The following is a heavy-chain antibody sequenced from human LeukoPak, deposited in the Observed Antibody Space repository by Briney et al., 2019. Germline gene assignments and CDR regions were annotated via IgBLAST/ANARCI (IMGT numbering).Heavy chain of an antibody. Sequence: GASVKVSCKASGGTFSSYAIGWVRQAPGQGLEWMGGIIPIFGTVNYAQKFQGRVTITTNESTSTAYMELSSLRSEDTAVYYCARGGGYVNDYYMDVWGKGTTVTVSS. CDR2: IIPIFGTV. CDR3: ARGGGYVNDYYMDV. CDR1: GGTFSSYA. D-gene: IGHD5-12*01. J-gene: IGHJ6*03. V-gene: IGHV1-69*05.